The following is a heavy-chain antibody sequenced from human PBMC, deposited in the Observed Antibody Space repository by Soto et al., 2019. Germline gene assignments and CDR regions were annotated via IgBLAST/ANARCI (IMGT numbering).Heavy chain of an antibody. CDR3: ARDPSNDSSGYPTGDY. CDR1: GGSISSGGYY. CDR2: IYYSGST. Sequence: PSETLSLTCTVYGGSISSGGYYWSWIRQHPGKGLEWIGYIYYSGSTYYNPSLKSRVTISVDTSKNQFSLKLSSVTAADTAVYYCARDPSNDSSGYPTGDYWGQGTLVTVSS. J-gene: IGHJ4*02. D-gene: IGHD3-22*01. V-gene: IGHV4-31*03.